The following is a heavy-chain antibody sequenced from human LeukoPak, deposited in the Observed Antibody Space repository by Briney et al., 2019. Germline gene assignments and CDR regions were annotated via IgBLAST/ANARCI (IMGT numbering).Heavy chain of an antibody. V-gene: IGHV3-74*01. D-gene: IGHD3-22*01. CDR2: INSDGRST. CDR1: GFTFSSHW. Sequence: GGSLRLSCAASGFTFSSHWMHWVRQAPGKGLVWVSRINSDGRSTSYADSVAGRFTISRDNAKNTLYLQMNSLRAEDTAVYYCARGNYYDSSGPGGYWGQGTLVIVSS. CDR3: ARGNYYDSSGPGGY. J-gene: IGHJ4*02.